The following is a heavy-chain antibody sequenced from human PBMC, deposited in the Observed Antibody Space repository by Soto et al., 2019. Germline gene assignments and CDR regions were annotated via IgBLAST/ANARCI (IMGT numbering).Heavy chain of an antibody. V-gene: IGHV1-46*01. CDR1: GYLFINFY. Sequence: ASVKVSCKASGYLFINFYMHWLRQAPGQGLEWMGIIDPKGGTTNYAQKFRGRITMTRDTSTSTVYMALSSLRSEDTAVYYCARDLGPEDRMAADYFHYGLDVWGQGTTVAVSS. J-gene: IGHJ6*02. CDR3: ARDLGPEDRMAADYFHYGLDV. CDR2: IDPKGGTT. D-gene: IGHD6-13*01.